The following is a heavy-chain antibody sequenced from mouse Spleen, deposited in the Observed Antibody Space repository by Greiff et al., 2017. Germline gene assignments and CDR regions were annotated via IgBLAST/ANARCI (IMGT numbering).Heavy chain of an antibody. CDR1: GYAFTNYW. Sequence: VQLQQSGAELVRPGTSVKISCKASGYAFTNYWLGWVKQRPGHGLEWIGDIYPGSGNTYYNEKFKGKATLTADKSSSTAYMQLSSLTSEDSAVYFCARSPTGYAMDYWGQGTSVTVSS. J-gene: IGHJ4*01. V-gene: IGHV1-63*01. CDR2: IYPGSGNT. CDR3: ARSPTGYAMDY.